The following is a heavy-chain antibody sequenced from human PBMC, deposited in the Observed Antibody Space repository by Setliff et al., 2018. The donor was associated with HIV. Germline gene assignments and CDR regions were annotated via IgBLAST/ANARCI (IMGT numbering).Heavy chain of an antibody. CDR3: ARGLTAANYQNYYYMDV. V-gene: IGHV1-8*02. J-gene: IGHJ6*03. D-gene: IGHD2-2*01. CDR1: GYTFTSYG. CDR2: FDPEDDET. Sequence: ASVKVSCKASGYTFTSYGISWVRQAPGKGLEWMGGFDPEDDETIYAQKFQGRVTMTRDTSISTAYMELSSLRSEDTAVYYCARGLTAANYQNYYYMDVWGEGTTVTVSS.